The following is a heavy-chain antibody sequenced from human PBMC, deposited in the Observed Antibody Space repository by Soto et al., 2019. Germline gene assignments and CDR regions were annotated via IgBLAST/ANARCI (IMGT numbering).Heavy chain of an antibody. J-gene: IGHJ4*02. CDR1: GFTFSSYA. D-gene: IGHD2-2*01. CDR3: AKDLGARECGSTSCYVEADY. V-gene: IGHV3-23*01. CDR2: ISGSGGST. Sequence: GGSLRLSCAASGFTFSSYAMSWVRQAPGKGLEWVSAISGSGGSTYYAESVKGRFTISRDNSKNTLYLQMNRLRAEDSAVYYCAKDLGARECGSTSCYVEADYWGQGTLVTVSS.